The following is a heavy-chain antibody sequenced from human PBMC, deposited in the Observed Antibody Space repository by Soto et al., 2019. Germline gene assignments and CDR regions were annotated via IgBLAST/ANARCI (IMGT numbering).Heavy chain of an antibody. CDR1: GFTFSAYY. Sequence: QVQLVQSGAEVKKPGASVKVSCKASGFTFSAYYIYWVRQAPGQWLEWIGWINPNSVGTNNAQKCPRQVTMTSEMSTSTVYMELSALIPDDTAVYYCARRPLDDYSSRWRSAYTGMDVWGQGTTVYVAS. J-gene: IGHJ6*02. CDR2: INPNSVGT. D-gene: IGHD6-13*01. CDR3: ARRPLDDYSSRWRSAYTGMDV. V-gene: IGHV1-2*02.